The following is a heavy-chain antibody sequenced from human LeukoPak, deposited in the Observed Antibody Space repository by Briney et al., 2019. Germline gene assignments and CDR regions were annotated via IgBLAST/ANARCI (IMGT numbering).Heavy chain of an antibody. CDR3: ARRGNYYGSGSNNWFDP. V-gene: IGHV3-66*04. CDR2: IYSSGST. CDR1: GFIVSSNY. D-gene: IGHD3-10*01. J-gene: IGHJ5*02. Sequence: GGSLRLSCVVSGFIVSSNYMSWVRQAPGKGLEWVSIIYSSGSTYYADSVKGRFTISRDNSKNTLYLQMNSLRAEDTAVYYCARRGNYYGSGSNNWFDPWGQGTLVTVSS.